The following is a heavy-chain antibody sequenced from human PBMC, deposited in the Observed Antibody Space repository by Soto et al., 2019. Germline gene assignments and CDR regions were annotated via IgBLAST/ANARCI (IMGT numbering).Heavy chain of an antibody. Sequence: SETLSLTSAVSGGSFSGYYWSCSNRPPGGKLVGIGEINHRGSTNYNPSLKSRVTISVDTTKNQFSLKLSSETAAGTAVYYWVRGIRPYSYGYLVYYHGMDVLGQGTTVPVSS. V-gene: IGHV4-34*01. CDR2: INHRGST. CDR3: VRGIRPYSYGYLVYYHGMDV. D-gene: IGHD5-18*01. J-gene: IGHJ6*02. CDR1: GGSFSGYY.